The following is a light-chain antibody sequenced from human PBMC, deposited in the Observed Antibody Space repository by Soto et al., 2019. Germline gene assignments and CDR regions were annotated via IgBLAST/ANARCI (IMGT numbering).Light chain of an antibody. J-gene: IGLJ3*02. CDR1: SSNIGSNY. Sequence: QSVLTQPPSASGTPGQRVTIYCSGSSSNIGSNYVYWYRQLPGTAPKLLIYSKNQRPSGVPDRFSGSKSGTSASLAISGLRSEDEADYYCAAWDDSLSGGVFGGGTQLTVL. CDR2: SKN. V-gene: IGLV1-47*02. CDR3: AAWDDSLSGGV.